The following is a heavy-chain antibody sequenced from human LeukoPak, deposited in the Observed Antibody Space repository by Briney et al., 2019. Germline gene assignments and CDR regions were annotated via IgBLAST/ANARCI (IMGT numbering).Heavy chain of an antibody. CDR2: ISFDGGNI. CDR1: GFTFEDYA. D-gene: IGHD6-19*01. CDR3: ARDPPFRTGWSQNFFDF. J-gene: IGHJ4*02. V-gene: IGHV3-30*04. Sequence: PGGSLRLSCTPSGFTFEDYAMHWVRQAPGKGLEWVALISFDGGNIYYADSVKGRFTISRDNSNNMLYLQMDSPRGDDTAVYYCARDPPFRTGWSQNFFDFWGQGTLVTVSS.